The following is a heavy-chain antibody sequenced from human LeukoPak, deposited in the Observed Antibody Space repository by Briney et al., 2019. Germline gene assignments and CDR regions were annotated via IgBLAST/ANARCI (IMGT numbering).Heavy chain of an antibody. J-gene: IGHJ4*02. CDR3: ARGDCSSTSCPRDY. Sequence: ASVKVSCKASGGTFSSYAISWVRQAPGQGLGWMGGIIPIFGTANYAQKFQGRVTITADESTSTAYMELSSLRSEDTAVYYCARGDCSSTSCPRDYWGQGTLVTVSS. D-gene: IGHD2-2*01. CDR2: IIPIFGTA. V-gene: IGHV1-69*13. CDR1: GGTFSSYA.